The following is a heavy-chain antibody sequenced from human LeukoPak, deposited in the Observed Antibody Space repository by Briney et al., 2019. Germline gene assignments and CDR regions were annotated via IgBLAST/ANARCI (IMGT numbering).Heavy chain of an antibody. CDR2: IYYSGTT. J-gene: IGHJ4*02. V-gene: IGHV4-39*07. CDR1: GGSIPISTYY. Sequence: SETLSLTCTVSGGSIPISTYYWGWVRQPPGKGLEWIGSIYYSGTTKYNPSLKSRVTISVDNSNNKFSLRLSSVTAADTAVFYCARVAYSGYDYRGYFDYWGQGTLVTVSS. D-gene: IGHD5-12*01. CDR3: ARVAYSGYDYRGYFDY.